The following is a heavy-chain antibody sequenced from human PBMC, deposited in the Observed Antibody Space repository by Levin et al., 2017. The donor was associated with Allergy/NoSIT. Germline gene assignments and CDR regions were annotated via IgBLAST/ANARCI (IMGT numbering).Heavy chain of an antibody. CDR3: ARDRNYYGSGTFAGGRFDY. CDR2: ISFDGSKT. Sequence: GGSLRLSCAASGFTFSNYVLHWVRQAPGKGLEWVALISFDGSKTHFAASVKGRFTISRDNSKNTAYLQMSSLKTEDTAVYFCARDRNYYGSGTFAGGRFDYWGQGNLVTVSS. J-gene: IGHJ4*02. D-gene: IGHD3-10*01. V-gene: IGHV3-30-3*01. CDR1: GFTFSNYV.